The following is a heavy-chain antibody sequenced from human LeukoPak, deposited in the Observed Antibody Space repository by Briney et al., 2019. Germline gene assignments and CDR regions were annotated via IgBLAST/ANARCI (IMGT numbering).Heavy chain of an antibody. CDR1: GGTFSNYA. J-gene: IGHJ4*02. D-gene: IGHD6-19*01. Sequence: ASVKVSCKASGGTFSNYAISWVRQAPGQGLEWMGGIIPIFDTANYAQKFQGRVTITADELATTAYMELSSLRSEDTAVYYCAVAGTPDYWGQGTLVTVSS. CDR2: IIPIFDTA. V-gene: IGHV1-69*01. CDR3: AVAGTPDY.